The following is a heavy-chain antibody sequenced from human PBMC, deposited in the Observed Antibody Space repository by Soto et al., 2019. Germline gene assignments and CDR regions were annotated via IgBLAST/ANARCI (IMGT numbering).Heavy chain of an antibody. Sequence: PGESLKISCKGSGYSFTSYWIGWVRQMPGKGLEWMGIIYPGDSDTRYSPSFQGQVTISADKSISTAYLQWSSLKASDTAMYYCARHKEVPTILGVVTTDYYYGMDVWGQGTTVTVSS. CDR2: IYPGDSDT. J-gene: IGHJ6*02. V-gene: IGHV5-51*01. D-gene: IGHD3-3*01. CDR1: GYSFTSYW. CDR3: ARHKEVPTILGVVTTDYYYGMDV.